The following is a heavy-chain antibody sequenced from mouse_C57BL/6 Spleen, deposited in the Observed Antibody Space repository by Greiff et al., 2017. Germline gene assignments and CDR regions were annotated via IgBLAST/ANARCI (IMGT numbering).Heavy chain of an antibody. J-gene: IGHJ3*01. CDR2: IRLKSDNYAT. Sequence: EVKLMESGGGLVQPGGSMKLSCVASGFTFSNYWMNWVRQSPEKGLEWVAQIRLKSDNYATHYAESVKGRFTISRDDSKSSVYLQMNNLRAEDTGIYYCTGGGYSLFAYWGQGTLVTVSA. V-gene: IGHV6-3*01. CDR3: TGGGYSLFAY. CDR1: GFTFSNYW. D-gene: IGHD2-3*01.